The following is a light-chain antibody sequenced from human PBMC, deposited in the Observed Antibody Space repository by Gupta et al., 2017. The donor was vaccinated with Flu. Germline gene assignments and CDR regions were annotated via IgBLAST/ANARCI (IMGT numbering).Light chain of an antibody. V-gene: IGKV3-20*01. CDR3: QQYGSTRGYS. CDR1: QSINLNY. Sequence: RPTLSFRASQSINLNYLAWFHHKSGQAPRLLIYAASSRATGIPDRCSSSASGTDFTLTISGLEPEDFAVYYCQQYGSTRGYSFGQGTHLELK. J-gene: IGKJ2*03. CDR2: AAS.